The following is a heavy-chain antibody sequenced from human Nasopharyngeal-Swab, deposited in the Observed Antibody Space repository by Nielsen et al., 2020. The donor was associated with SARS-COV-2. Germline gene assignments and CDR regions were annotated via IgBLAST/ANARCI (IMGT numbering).Heavy chain of an antibody. CDR2: IYWDDDK. J-gene: IGHJ4*02. CDR3: ARAYYYDSSGCHFDY. V-gene: IGHV2-5*02. Sequence: WIRQPPGKALEWLALIYWDDDKRYSPPLKSRLTITKDTSKNQVVLTMTNMDPVDTATYYCARAYYYDSSGCHFDYWGQGTLVTVSS. D-gene: IGHD3-22*01.